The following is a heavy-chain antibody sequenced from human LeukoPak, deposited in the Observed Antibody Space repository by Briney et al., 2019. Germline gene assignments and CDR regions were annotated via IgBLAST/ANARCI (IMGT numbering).Heavy chain of an antibody. D-gene: IGHD6-19*01. J-gene: IGHJ4*02. CDR3: ARLVAVAGVFDY. Sequence: SETLSLTCTVSGGSISSSNYYWGWIRQAPGKGLEWIGNIYYSGSTYYNPSLKSRVTVSVDTSKNHFSLKLSSVTAADTAVYYCARLVAVAGVFDYWGQGTLVTVSS. V-gene: IGHV4-39*02. CDR2: IYYSGST. CDR1: GGSISSSNYY.